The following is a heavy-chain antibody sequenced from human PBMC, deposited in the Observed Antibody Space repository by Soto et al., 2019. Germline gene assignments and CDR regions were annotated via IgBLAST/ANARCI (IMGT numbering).Heavy chain of an antibody. D-gene: IGHD2-8*01. Sequence: QVQLVQSGAEVTKPGASVKVSCRASGYTFTTYDINWVRQATGQGLEWMGWMSPNSGATGYAQKFQGRVTMTRDTPISTAYMELSTLRSEDTALYYCARGVDAGVDVWGQGTPVTVSS. CDR1: GYTFTTYD. CDR2: MSPNSGAT. J-gene: IGHJ6*02. CDR3: ARGVDAGVDV. V-gene: IGHV1-8*01.